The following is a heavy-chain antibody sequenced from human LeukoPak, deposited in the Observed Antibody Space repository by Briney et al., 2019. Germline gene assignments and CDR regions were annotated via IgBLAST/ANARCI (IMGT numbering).Heavy chain of an antibody. Sequence: ASVKVSCKASGYTFTSYGISWVRQAPGQGLEWMGWISAYNGNTNYAQKLQGRVTMTTDTSTSTAYMELRSLRSDDTAVYYCARPQYSYGYPYYFDYWGQGTLVTVSS. CDR1: GYTFTSYG. CDR2: ISAYNGNT. CDR3: ARPQYSYGYPYYFDY. V-gene: IGHV1-18*01. D-gene: IGHD5-18*01. J-gene: IGHJ4*02.